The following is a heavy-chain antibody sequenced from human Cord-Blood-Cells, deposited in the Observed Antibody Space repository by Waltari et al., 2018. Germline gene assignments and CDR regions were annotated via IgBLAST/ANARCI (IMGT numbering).Heavy chain of an antibody. CDR1: GYTFTGYY. D-gene: IGHD4-4*01. Sequence: QVQLVQSGAEVKKPGASVKVSCKASGYTFTGYYMHWVRPAPGQGLEWMGRSNPNSGGTNYAQKFQGRVTMTRDTSISTAYMELSRLRSDDTAVYYCARDPHDYSNYGYYYGMDVWGQGTTVTVSS. J-gene: IGHJ6*02. V-gene: IGHV1-2*06. CDR3: ARDPHDYSNYGYYYGMDV. CDR2: SNPNSGGT.